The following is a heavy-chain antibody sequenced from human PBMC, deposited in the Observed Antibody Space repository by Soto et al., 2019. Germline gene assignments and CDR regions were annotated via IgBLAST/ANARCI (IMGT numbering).Heavy chain of an antibody. J-gene: IGHJ5*02. CDR3: ASVLKGSSGWYGSYTVLRSQRNWVDP. D-gene: IGHD6-19*01. Sequence: ASETLSLTCTVSGGSISSGGYYWSWIRQHPGKGLKWIGYIYYSGSTYYNPSLKGRVTISIDTSKNQFYLKLSSVTAADTAVYYCASVLKGSSGWYGSYTVLRSQRNWVDPWGQGTLVT. CDR1: GGSISSGGYY. V-gene: IGHV4-31*03. CDR2: IYYSGST.